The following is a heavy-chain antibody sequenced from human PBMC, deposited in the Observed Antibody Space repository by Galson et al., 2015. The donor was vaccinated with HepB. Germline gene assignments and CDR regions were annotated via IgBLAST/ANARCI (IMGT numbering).Heavy chain of an antibody. Sequence: SLRLSCAASGFNVSSNYMSWVRQAPGKGLEWLSMIYVGGSTYYADSVRGRFTISRDNSKNTVYLQMKSLRAEDAAVYYCATTANRVHDYWGQGTLVAVSS. D-gene: IGHD1-14*01. CDR3: ATTANRVHDY. CDR2: IYVGGST. CDR1: GFNVSSNY. J-gene: IGHJ4*02. V-gene: IGHV3-53*01.